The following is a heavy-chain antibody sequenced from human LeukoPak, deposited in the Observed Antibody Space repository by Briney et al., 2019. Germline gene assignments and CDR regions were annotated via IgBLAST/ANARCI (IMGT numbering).Heavy chain of an antibody. CDR1: GGSISSYY. D-gene: IGHD5-24*01. V-gene: IGHV4-59*07. CDR3: ASEESGRFGY. J-gene: IGHJ4*02. Sequence: PSDTLSLTCTVSGGSISSYYWNWIRQPPGKGLEWIGYIYYSGSTNYNPSLKSRVTISVDTSKNQFSLRLSSVTAADTAVYYCASEESGRFGYWGQGTLVTVSS. CDR2: IYYSGST.